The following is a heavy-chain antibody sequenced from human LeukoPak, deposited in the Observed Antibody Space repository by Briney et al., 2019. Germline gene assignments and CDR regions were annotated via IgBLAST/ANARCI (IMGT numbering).Heavy chain of an antibody. CDR2: IKQDASEK. V-gene: IGHV3-7*05. CDR3: AGYDYGGNFDY. CDR1: GFTFSNYW. Sequence: GGSLRLSCAASGFTFSNYWISWVRQAPGKGLEWVANIKQDASEKYYVDSVKGRFTIFRDNAKNSLYLQMNSLRAEDTAVYYCAGYDYGGNFDYWGQGTLVTVSS. J-gene: IGHJ4*02. D-gene: IGHD4-23*01.